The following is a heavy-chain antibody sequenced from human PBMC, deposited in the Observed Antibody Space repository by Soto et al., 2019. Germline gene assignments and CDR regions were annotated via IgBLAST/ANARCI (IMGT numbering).Heavy chain of an antibody. CDR1: GYSFTSYW. CDR2: IYPGDSDT. J-gene: IGHJ6*02. D-gene: IGHD3-22*01. CDR3: ERHAGDRGSYYSNYYYDGRYF. Sequence: GESLKISCKGSGYSFTSYWIGWVRQMPGKGLEWMGIIYPGDSDTRYSPSFQGQVTISADKSISTAYLQWSSLKASDTAMYYCERHAGDRGSYYSNYYYDGRYFWGQGSSVTVS. V-gene: IGHV5-51*01.